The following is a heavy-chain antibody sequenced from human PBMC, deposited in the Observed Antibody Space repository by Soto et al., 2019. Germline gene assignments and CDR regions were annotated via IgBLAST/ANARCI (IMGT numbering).Heavy chain of an antibody. CDR3: ARVRYYDSSGYAFDY. CDR1: GFTFSSYG. D-gene: IGHD3-22*01. Sequence: PGGSLRLSCAASGFTFSSYGMHWVRQAPGKGLEWVAVIWYDGSNKYYADSVKGRFTISRDNSKNTLYLQMNSLRAEDTAVYYCARVRYYDSSGYAFDYWGQGTLVTVSS. V-gene: IGHV3-33*01. J-gene: IGHJ4*02. CDR2: IWYDGSNK.